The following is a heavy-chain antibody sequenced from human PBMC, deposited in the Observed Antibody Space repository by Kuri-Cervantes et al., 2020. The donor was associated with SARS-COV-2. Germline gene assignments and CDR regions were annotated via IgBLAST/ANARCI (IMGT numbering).Heavy chain of an antibody. CDR1: GFTFSSYD. D-gene: IGHD2-2*01. Sequence: GGSLRLSCAASGFTFSSYDMHWVRQATGKGLEWVSAIGTAGDTYYPGSVKGRFTISRDNAKNTLYLQMNSLRAEDTAVYYCASDIVVVPAARQETDYWGQGTLVTVSS. V-gene: IGHV3-13*01. CDR3: ASDIVVVPAARQETDY. CDR2: IGTAGDT. J-gene: IGHJ4*02.